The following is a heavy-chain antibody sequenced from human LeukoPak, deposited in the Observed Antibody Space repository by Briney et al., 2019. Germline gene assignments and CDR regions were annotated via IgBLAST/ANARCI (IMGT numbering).Heavy chain of an antibody. V-gene: IGHV3-66*01. D-gene: IGHD6-13*01. CDR3: ARDSGGYSSSWFDY. CDR2: IYSGGST. Sequence: GGSLRLSCAASGFTVSSNYMSWVRQAPGKGLEWISLIYSGGSTYYADSVKGRFTISRDNSKNTLYLQMNSLRAEDTAVYYCARDSGGYSSSWFDYWGQGTLVTVSS. J-gene: IGHJ4*02. CDR1: GFTVSSNY.